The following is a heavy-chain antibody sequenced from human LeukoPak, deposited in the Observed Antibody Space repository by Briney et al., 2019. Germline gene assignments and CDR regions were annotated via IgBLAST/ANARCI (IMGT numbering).Heavy chain of an antibody. CDR1: GYTFTSYG. D-gene: IGHD3-22*01. CDR2: ISAYNDNT. CDR3: AREPLTYYYDSSGYQGYFQH. Sequence: ASVKVSXKASGYTFTSYGISWVRQAPGQGLEWMGWISAYNDNTNYAQKLQGRVTMTTDTSTSTAYMELRSLRSDDTAVYYCAREPLTYYYDSSGYQGYFQHWGQGTLVTVSS. J-gene: IGHJ1*01. V-gene: IGHV1-18*01.